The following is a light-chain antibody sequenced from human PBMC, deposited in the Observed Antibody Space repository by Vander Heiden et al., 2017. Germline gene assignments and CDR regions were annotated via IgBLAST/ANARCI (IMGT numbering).Light chain of an antibody. CDR3: QQANSLPLT. CDR1: HGISTY. V-gene: IGKV1D-12*01. J-gene: IGKJ4*01. Sequence: IQMTQSPSSVSASVGDRVTITCRASHGISTYLVWYQQNPGKAPKLLIYGASRLQSGVPSRFSGSCSGTDFTLTISSLQPEDFATYYCQQANSLPLTFGGGTTVEI. CDR2: GAS.